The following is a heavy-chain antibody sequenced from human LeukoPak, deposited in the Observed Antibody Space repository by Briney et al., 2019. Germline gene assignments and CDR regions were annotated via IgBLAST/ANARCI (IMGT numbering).Heavy chain of an antibody. V-gene: IGHV3-23*01. Sequence: GGALRLSCSASGFTFSSFAMIRVRQAPGKGLQGVATIVSDGYKAYYADSVKGRFAISRDNSQNTVHLQMNSLRAEDTATYYCAKEIVFLFGDPWGQGALVTVSS. J-gene: IGHJ5*02. CDR3: AKEIVFLFGDP. D-gene: IGHD2/OR15-2a*01. CDR2: IVSDGYKA. CDR1: GFTFSSFA.